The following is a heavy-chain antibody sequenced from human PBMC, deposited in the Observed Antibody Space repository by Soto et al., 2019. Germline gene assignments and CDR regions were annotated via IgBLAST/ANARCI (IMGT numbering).Heavy chain of an antibody. J-gene: IGHJ5*02. Sequence: GGSLRLSCAASGFTFSSYEMNWVRQAPGKGLEWVSYISSSGSTIYYADSVKGRFTISRDNAKNSLYLQMNSLRAEDTAVYYCAIFYSSSWYFNWFDPWGQGTLVTVSS. V-gene: IGHV3-48*03. D-gene: IGHD6-13*01. CDR3: AIFYSSSWYFNWFDP. CDR2: ISSSGSTI. CDR1: GFTFSSYE.